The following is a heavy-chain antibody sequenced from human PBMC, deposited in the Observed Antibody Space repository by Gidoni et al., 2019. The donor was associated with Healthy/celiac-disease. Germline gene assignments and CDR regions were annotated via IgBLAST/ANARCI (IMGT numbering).Heavy chain of an antibody. D-gene: IGHD1-26*01. J-gene: IGHJ6*02. CDR3: QSWDSYYYYGMDV. CDR2: INHSGST. V-gene: IGHV4-34*01. Sequence: QVQLQQWGAGLLKPSETLSLTCAVYGGSFSGYYWSWIRPPPGKGLEWIGEINHSGSTNYNPSLKSRVTISVDTSKNQFSLKLSSVTAADTAVYYCQSWDSYYYYGMDVWGQGTTVTVSS. CDR1: GGSFSGYY.